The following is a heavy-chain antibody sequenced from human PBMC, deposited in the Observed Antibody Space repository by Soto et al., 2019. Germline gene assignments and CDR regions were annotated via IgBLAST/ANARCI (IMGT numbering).Heavy chain of an antibody. J-gene: IGHJ6*02. CDR2: ISSSSSYI. Sequence: GGSLRLSCAASGFTFSSYSMNWVRQAPGKGLEWVSSISSSSSYIYYADSVKGRFTISRDNAKNSLYLQMNSLRAEDTAVYYCARTRWNDLQIWLLGDYYYGMDVWGQGTTVTVSS. CDR3: ARTRWNDLQIWLLGDYYYGMDV. CDR1: GFTFSSYS. V-gene: IGHV3-21*01. D-gene: IGHD5-18*01.